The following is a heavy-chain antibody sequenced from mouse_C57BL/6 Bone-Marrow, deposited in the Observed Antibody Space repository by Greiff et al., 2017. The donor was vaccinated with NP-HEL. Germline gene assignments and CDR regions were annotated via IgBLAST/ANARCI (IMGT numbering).Heavy chain of an antibody. D-gene: IGHD2-5*01. V-gene: IGHV1-64*01. CDR2: IHPNSGST. J-gene: IGHJ3*01. Sequence: QVQLQQPGAELVKPGASVKLSCKASGYTFTSYWMHWVKQRPGQGLEWIGMIHPNSGSTNYNEKFKSKATLTVDKSYSTAYMQLSSLTSEDSAVYYCARGSTIVTTNLAYWGQGTLVTVSA. CDR1: GYTFTSYW. CDR3: ARGSTIVTTNLAY.